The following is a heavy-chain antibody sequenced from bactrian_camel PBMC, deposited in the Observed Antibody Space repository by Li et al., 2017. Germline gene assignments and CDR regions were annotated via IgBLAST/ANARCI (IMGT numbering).Heavy chain of an antibody. CDR3: LCGWIGTRDSY. CDR1: VSTFCSVD. Sequence: HVQLVESGGGSVQAGGSLGLSCASDVSTFCSVDMSWYRQASGKEREFVSAEDDDGRTTYADSVKGRFTISRDSARITAWLQMNSLTPDDTAMYYCLCGWIGTRDSYWGQGTQVTVS. J-gene: IGHJ4*01. CDR2: EDDDGRT. V-gene: IGHV3S53*01.